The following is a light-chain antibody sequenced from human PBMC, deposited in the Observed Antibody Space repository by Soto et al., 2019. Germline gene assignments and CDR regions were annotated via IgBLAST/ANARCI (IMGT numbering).Light chain of an antibody. CDR1: QSISNR. V-gene: IGKV1-5*01. CDR3: QHYGGMWT. J-gene: IGKJ1*01. CDR2: DAS. Sequence: DIQMTQSPSTLSASVGDRVTITCRASQSISNRLAWYQQKPGKAPKVLIYDASSLESGVPSRFIGSGSGTEFILTISSLQPDDFATYYCQHYGGMWTFGQGTKVEIK.